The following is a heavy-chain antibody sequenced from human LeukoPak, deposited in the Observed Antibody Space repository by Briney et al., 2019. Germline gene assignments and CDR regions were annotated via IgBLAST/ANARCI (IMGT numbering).Heavy chain of an antibody. CDR1: GFTFSSYG. D-gene: IGHD3-10*01. CDR3: AKDLWAYGSGSYELDY. Sequence: GGSLRLSCAASGFTFSSYGMHWVRQAPGKGLEGVAVISYDGSNKYYADSVKGRFTISRDNSKNTLYLQMNSLRAEDTAVYYCAKDLWAYGSGSYELDYWGQGTLVTVSS. CDR2: ISYDGSNK. V-gene: IGHV3-30*18. J-gene: IGHJ4*02.